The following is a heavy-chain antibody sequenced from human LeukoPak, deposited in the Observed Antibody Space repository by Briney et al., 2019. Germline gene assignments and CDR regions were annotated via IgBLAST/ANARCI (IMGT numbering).Heavy chain of an antibody. CDR2: ISYDGSNK. D-gene: IGHD2-21*02. CDR3: AITVDCRATTDCYSYFHH. V-gene: IGHV3-30-3*01. Sequence: PGGSLRLSCAASGFTFSSYAMHWVRQAPGKGLEWVAVISYDGSNKYYADSVKGRFTISRDNAKDTLYLQVNSLRAEDTAVYYCAITVDCRATTDCYSYFHHWGQGTLVTVSS. J-gene: IGHJ1*01. CDR1: GFTFSSYA.